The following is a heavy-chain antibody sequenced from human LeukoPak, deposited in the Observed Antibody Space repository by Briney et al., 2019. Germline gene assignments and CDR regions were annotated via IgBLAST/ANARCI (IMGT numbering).Heavy chain of an antibody. Sequence: ASVKASCKASGYTFTGYYMHWVRQAPGQGLEWMGWINPNIGVTNYAQKFQGRVTITRDTSTSTAYMELSRLRSDDTAVYYCARPTGGYYNYYGMDAWGQKTTVTVSS. CDR3: ARPTGGYYNYYGMDA. J-gene: IGHJ6*02. CDR2: INPNIGVT. CDR1: GYTFTGYY. V-gene: IGHV1-2*02.